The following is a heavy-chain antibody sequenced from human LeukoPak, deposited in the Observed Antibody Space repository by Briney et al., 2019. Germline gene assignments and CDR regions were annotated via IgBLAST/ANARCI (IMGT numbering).Heavy chain of an antibody. CDR2: IYYSGST. CDR3: ARHITPWGWFDP. CDR1: GGSISSGGYY. D-gene: IGHD3-16*01. Sequence: PSETLSLTCTVSGGSISSGGYYWSWIRQHPGKGLEWIGYIYYSGSTYYNPSLKSRVTISVDTSKNQFSLEVSSVTAADTAVYYCARHITPWGWFDPWGQGTLVTVSS. J-gene: IGHJ5*02. V-gene: IGHV4-31*03.